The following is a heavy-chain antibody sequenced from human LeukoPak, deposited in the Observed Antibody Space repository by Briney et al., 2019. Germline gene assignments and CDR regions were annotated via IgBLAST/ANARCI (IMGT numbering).Heavy chain of an antibody. V-gene: IGHV3-30-3*01. J-gene: IGHJ4*02. CDR3: ARVRVVTASIDY. CDR1: AFTFSSYA. CDR2: ISYDGSNK. D-gene: IGHD2-21*02. Sequence: GGSLRLSCAASAFTFSSYAMHWVRQAPGKGLEWVAVISYDGSNKYYADSVKGRFTISRDNSKNTLYLQMNSLRAEDTAVYYCARVRVVTASIDYWGQGTLVTVSS.